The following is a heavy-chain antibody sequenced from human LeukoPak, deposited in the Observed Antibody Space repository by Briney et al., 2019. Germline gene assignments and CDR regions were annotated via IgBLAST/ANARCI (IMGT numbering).Heavy chain of an antibody. CDR3: ARDRTVTTSWFDP. J-gene: IGHJ5*02. CDR1: GFTFSNYG. V-gene: IGHV3-30*03. Sequence: GGSLRLSCAASGFTFSNYGMHWVRQAPGKGLEWAAVISYDGSNKYYADSVKGRFTISRDNSKNTLYLQMNSLRPEDTAVYFCARDRTVTTSWFDPWGQGTLVTVSS. CDR2: ISYDGSNK. D-gene: IGHD4-17*01.